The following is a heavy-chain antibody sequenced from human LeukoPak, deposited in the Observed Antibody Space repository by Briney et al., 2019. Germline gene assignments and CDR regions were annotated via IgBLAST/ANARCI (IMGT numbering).Heavy chain of an antibody. CDR3: ARGYCSGGSCRDFDY. D-gene: IGHD2-15*01. CDR2: IYYSGST. Sequence: PSETLSLTCTVSGGSISSYYWSWIRQPPGKGLEWIGYIYYSGSTNYNPSLKSRVTISVDTSKNQFSLKLSSVTAADTAVYYCARGYCSGGSCRDFDYWGQGTLVTVSS. CDR1: GGSISSYY. V-gene: IGHV4-59*01. J-gene: IGHJ4*02.